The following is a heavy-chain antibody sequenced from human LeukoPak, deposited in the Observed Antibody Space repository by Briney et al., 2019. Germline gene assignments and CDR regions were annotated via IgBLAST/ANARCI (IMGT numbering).Heavy chain of an antibody. CDR1: EFIFNRSW. CDR3: AIWTSGNY. CDR2: MDPSGSHK. D-gene: IGHD1-1*01. V-gene: IGHV3-7*01. Sequence: GGSLRLSCAASEFIFNRSWMNWVRQAPGKGLEWVANMDPSGSHKRYVDSVKGRFTISKDNPGTSLYLDMYGLRAEDTAIYYCAIWTSGNYWGQGTLVTVYS. J-gene: IGHJ4*02.